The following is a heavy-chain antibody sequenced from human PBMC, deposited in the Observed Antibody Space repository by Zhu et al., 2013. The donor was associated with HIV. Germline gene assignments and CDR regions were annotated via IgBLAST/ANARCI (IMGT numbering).Heavy chain of an antibody. D-gene: IGHD1-26*01. CDR1: GYTFIGHY. CDR2: TNPNSGGS. V-gene: IGHV1-2*02. J-gene: IGHJ4*02. Sequence: QVQLMQSGAEVKKPGASVKVSCKASGYTFIGHYIHWVRQTPGQGLEWMGWTNPNSGGSKCAQNFQGRVTLTRDTSISVAYMELSSLTSDDTAVYYCARGGLVGASLIDYWGLGTLVTVSS. CDR3: ARGGLVGASLIDY.